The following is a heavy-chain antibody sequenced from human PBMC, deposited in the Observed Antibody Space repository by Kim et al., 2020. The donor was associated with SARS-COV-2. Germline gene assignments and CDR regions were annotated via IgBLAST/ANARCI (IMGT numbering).Heavy chain of an antibody. Sequence: ASVKVSCKASGYTFTVYYMHWVRQAPGQGLEWVGRINPHSGDTNYAQKFQGRVTMTRDASINTAYMELNRLRSDDTAVYYCARVSGYDIWVFDDWGQGTL. CDR3: ARVSGYDIWVFDD. J-gene: IGHJ4*02. CDR2: INPHSGDT. V-gene: IGHV1-2*06. CDR1: GYTFTVYY. D-gene: IGHD5-12*01.